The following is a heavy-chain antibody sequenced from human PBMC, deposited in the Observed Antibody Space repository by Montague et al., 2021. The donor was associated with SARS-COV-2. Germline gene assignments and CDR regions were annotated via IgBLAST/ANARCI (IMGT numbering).Heavy chain of an antibody. V-gene: IGHV4-34*01. CDR2: INHGGST. CDR1: GSSFSGYY. CDR3: ARLRDGVVPSPILGVGPFYYYYYMDV. D-gene: IGHD3-10*01. Sequence: SETLSLTYAVHGSSFSGYYWNWIRQSPGKGLEWIGEINHGGSTKFSSSPKRRRTISIDTSKNQFSLKLTPVAAADTAVYYCARLRDGVVPSPILGVGPFYYYYYMDVWGRGTPVTVSS. J-gene: IGHJ6*03.